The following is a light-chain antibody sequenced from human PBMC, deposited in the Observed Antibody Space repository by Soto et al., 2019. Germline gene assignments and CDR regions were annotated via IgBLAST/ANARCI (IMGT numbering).Light chain of an antibody. Sequence: DIVLTQSRATLSLSPRERATLSCMASQSVSSKLAWFQQKPGQAPSLLIYGVSTRATGVPVRFSGSGSGTEFTLTINSLQSEDFAVYYCQQYNNWPHTFGQGTKVDIK. CDR3: QQYNNWPHT. CDR1: QSVSSK. J-gene: IGKJ2*01. CDR2: GVS. V-gene: IGKV3-15*01.